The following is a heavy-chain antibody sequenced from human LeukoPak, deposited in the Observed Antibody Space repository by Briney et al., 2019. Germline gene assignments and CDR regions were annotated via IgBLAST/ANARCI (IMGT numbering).Heavy chain of an antibody. CDR1: GGSISSSSHY. CDR3: ARGPYSYDSSGAFDI. CDR2: IYYSGST. J-gene: IGHJ3*02. Sequence: SETLSLTCTVSGGSISSSSHYWGWIRQPPGKGLEWIGSIYYSGSTYYNPSLKSRVTISVDTSKNQFSLKLNSVTAADTAVYFCARGPYSYDSSGAFDIWGQGTMVTVSS. V-gene: IGHV4-39*01. D-gene: IGHD3-22*01.